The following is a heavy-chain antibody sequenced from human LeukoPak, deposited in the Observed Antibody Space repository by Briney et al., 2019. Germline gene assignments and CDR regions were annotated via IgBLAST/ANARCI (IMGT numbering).Heavy chain of an antibody. CDR3: ARDRVDCSSTSCYSDYYYMDV. Sequence: PGGSLRLSCAASGFTFSSYGMTWVRQAPGKGLEWVSYISSSSSTIYYADSVKGRFTISRDNAKNSLYLQLNSLRAEDTAVYYCARDRVDCSSTSCYSDYYYMDVWGKRTTVTISS. J-gene: IGHJ6*03. V-gene: IGHV3-48*01. CDR1: GFTFSSYG. CDR2: ISSSSSTI. D-gene: IGHD2-2*01.